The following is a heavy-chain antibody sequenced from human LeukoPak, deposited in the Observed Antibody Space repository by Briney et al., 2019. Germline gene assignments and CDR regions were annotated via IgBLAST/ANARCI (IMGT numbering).Heavy chain of an antibody. V-gene: IGHV3-23*01. J-gene: IGHJ4*02. CDR2: ISGGGGST. CDR3: AKTDSSWYFYY. D-gene: IGHD6-13*01. Sequence: GGSLRLSCAASGFTFNKYAMGWVRQAPGKGLEWVSAISGGGGSTYYADSVKGRFTISRDDSKNTLYLQMNSLRAEDTAVYYCAKTDSSWYFYYWGQGTLVTVSS. CDR1: GFTFNKYA.